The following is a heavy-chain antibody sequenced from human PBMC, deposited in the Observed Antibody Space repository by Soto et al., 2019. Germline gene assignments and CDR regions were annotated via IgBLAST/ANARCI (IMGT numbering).Heavy chain of an antibody. Sequence: EVQLLESGGGLVQPGGSLRLSCAASGFTFSSYAMSWVRQAPGKGLEWVSAISGSGGSTYYADSVKGRFTIYRDNSKNTLYLQMNSLRAEDTAVYCCAIDYGSGSYCFDYWGQGTLVTVSS. CDR2: ISGSGGST. V-gene: IGHV3-23*01. J-gene: IGHJ4*02. CDR3: AIDYGSGSYCFDY. CDR1: GFTFSSYA. D-gene: IGHD3-10*01.